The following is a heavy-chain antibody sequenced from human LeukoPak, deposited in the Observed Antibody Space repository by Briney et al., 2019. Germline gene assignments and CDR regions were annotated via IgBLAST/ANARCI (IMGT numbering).Heavy chain of an antibody. Sequence: GGSLRLSCAASGFTVSSNYMSWVRRAPGKGLEWVSVIYSGGSTYYADSVKGRFTISRDNSKNTLYLQMNSLRAEDTAVYYCARERDSSGFETYWGQGTLVTVSS. CDR2: IYSGGST. D-gene: IGHD6-19*01. CDR3: ARERDSSGFETY. V-gene: IGHV3-53*01. CDR1: GFTVSSNY. J-gene: IGHJ4*02.